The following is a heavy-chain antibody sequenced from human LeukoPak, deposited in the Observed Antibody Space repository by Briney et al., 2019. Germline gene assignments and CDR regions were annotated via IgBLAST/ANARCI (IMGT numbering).Heavy chain of an antibody. D-gene: IGHD6-19*01. CDR1: GFSLSTTGVG. CDR3: AHTDSPGYSSGWYVNNWFDP. V-gene: IGHV2-5*01. CDR2: IYWNDDK. J-gene: IGHJ5*02. Sequence: SGPTLVKPTQTLTLTCTFSGFSLSTTGVGVGWIRQPPGKALEWLALIYWNDDKRYSPSLKSRLTITKGTSKNQVVLTMTNMDPVDTATYYCAHTDSPGYSSGWYVNNWFDPWGQGTLVTVSS.